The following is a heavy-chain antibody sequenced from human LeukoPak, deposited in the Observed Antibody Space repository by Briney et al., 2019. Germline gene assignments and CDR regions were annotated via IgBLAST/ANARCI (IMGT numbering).Heavy chain of an antibody. D-gene: IGHD6-19*01. J-gene: IGHJ6*02. CDR2: MNPNSGNT. Sequence: ASVKVSCKASGYTFTSYGINWVRQATGQGLEWMGWMNPNSGNTGYAQKFQGRVTMTRNTSISTAYMELSSLRSEDTAVYYCASWGQYSSGWEDYYYGMDVWGQGTTVTVSS. V-gene: IGHV1-8*01. CDR1: GYTFTSYG. CDR3: ASWGQYSSGWEDYYYGMDV.